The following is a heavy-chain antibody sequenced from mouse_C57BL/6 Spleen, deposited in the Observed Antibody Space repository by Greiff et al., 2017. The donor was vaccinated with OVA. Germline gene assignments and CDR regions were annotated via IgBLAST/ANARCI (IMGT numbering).Heavy chain of an antibody. CDR2: INPNNGGT. CDR3: ARKGLWFDY. J-gene: IGHJ2*01. CDR1: GYTFTDYY. V-gene: IGHV1-26*01. Sequence: VQLQQSGPELVKPGASVKISCKASGYTFTDYYMNWVKQSHGKSLEWIGDINPNNGGTSYNQKFKGKATLTVDKSSSTAYMELRSLTSEDSAVYYCARKGLWFDYWGQGTTLTVSS. D-gene: IGHD1-1*02.